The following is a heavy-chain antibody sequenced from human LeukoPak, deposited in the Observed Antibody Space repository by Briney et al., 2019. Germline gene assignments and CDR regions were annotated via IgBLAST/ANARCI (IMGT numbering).Heavy chain of an antibody. J-gene: IGHJ2*01. Sequence: KPSETLSLTCTVSGGSISSYYWSWIRQPAGKGLEWIGRIYTSGSTNYNPSLKSRVTMSVDTSKNQFSLKLSSVTAADTAVYYCAAHYCSGTSCPWYFDLWGRGTLVTVSS. CDR3: AAHYCSGTSCPWYFDL. V-gene: IGHV4-4*07. CDR2: IYTSGST. CDR1: GGSISSYY. D-gene: IGHD2-2*01.